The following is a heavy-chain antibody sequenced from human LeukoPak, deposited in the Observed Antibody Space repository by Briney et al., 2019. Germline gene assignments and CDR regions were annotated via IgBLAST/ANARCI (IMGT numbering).Heavy chain of an antibody. CDR2: INPNSGGT. CDR3: ARASKLERRVGDYNWFDP. V-gene: IGHV1-2*02. CDR1: GYTFTGYY. Sequence: ASVKVSCKASGYTFTGYYMHWVRQAPGQGLEGMGWINPNSGGTNYAQKFQGRVTMTRDTSISTAYMELSRLRSDDTAVYYCARASKLERRVGDYNWFDPWGQGTLVTVSS. D-gene: IGHD1-1*01. J-gene: IGHJ5*02.